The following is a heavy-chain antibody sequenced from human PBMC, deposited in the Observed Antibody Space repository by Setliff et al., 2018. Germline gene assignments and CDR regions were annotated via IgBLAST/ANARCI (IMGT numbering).Heavy chain of an antibody. Sequence: PGGSLRLSCAASGFTFSSYGMHWVRQAPGKGLEWVAVITYDGSNKYYADSVKGRFTISRDNSKNTLYLQMNSLRAEDTAVYYCAKDQGGSGYLYDAFDTWGQGTMVTVSS. J-gene: IGHJ3*02. CDR2: ITYDGSNK. D-gene: IGHD3-22*01. CDR1: GFTFSSYG. CDR3: AKDQGGSGYLYDAFDT. V-gene: IGHV3-30*18.